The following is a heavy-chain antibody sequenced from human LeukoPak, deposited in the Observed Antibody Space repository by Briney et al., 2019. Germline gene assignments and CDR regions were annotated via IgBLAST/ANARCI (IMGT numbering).Heavy chain of an antibody. Sequence: SRTLSLTCTVSGGSISSGGYYWSWIRQPPGRGLEWIGYIYHSGSTYYNPSLKSRVTISVDRSKNQFSLKLSSVTAADTAVYYCATENKDIVVEPYWYFDLWGRGTLVTVSS. V-gene: IGHV4-30-2*01. CDR1: GGSISSGGYY. CDR2: IYHSGST. CDR3: ATENKDIVVEPYWYFDL. D-gene: IGHD2-2*01. J-gene: IGHJ2*01.